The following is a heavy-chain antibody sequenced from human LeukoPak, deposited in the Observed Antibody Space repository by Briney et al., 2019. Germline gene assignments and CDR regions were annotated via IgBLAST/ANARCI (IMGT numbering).Heavy chain of an antibody. V-gene: IGHV3-23*01. D-gene: IGHD2-15*01. CDR2: ISGSGGST. CDR3: ARDVGWSQYYFVF. J-gene: IGHJ4*02. Sequence: GGSLRLSCAASGFTFCSYGMRWVRQAPGKGLEWVSAISGSGGSTYYADSVKGRFTISRDNSKNTQYLQMNSLRAEDTAVYYCARDVGWSQYYFVFWGQGTLVTVSS. CDR1: GFTFCSYG.